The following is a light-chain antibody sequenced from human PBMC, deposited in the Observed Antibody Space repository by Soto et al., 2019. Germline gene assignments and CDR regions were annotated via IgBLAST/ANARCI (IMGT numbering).Light chain of an antibody. J-gene: IGKJ3*01. CDR1: ESISDY. Sequence: DIQMTQSPSSLSASVGDRVTITCRASESISDYLNWYQQKPGKAPNLLIYAASNLQNGVPSRFSGSGSGRDFTLTVSSLQPEDFATYYCQQTYNSPRTFGPGTKVDIK. CDR3: QQTYNSPRT. V-gene: IGKV1-39*01. CDR2: AAS.